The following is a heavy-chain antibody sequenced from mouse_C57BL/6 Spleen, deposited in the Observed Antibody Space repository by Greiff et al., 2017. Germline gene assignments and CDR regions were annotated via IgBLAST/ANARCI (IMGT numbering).Heavy chain of an antibody. D-gene: IGHD1-1*01. Sequence: VQLQQPGAELVKPGASVKLSCKASGYTFTSYWMQWVKQRPGQGLEWIGEIDPSDSYTNYNQKFKGKATLTVDTSSSTAYMQLSSLTSEDSAVYYCANYGSSYGYWGQGTTLTVSS. CDR2: IDPSDSYT. V-gene: IGHV1-50*01. CDR3: ANYGSSYGY. CDR1: GYTFTSYW. J-gene: IGHJ2*01.